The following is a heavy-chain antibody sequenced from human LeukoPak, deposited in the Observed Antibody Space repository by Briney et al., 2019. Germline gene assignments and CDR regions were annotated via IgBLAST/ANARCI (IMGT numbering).Heavy chain of an antibody. V-gene: IGHV3-21*01. CDR3: ASSSGTMISPRDAFDI. J-gene: IGHJ3*02. CDR2: ISSSSSYI. D-gene: IGHD3-22*01. CDR1: GFTFSSYS. Sequence: PGGSLRLSCAASGFTFSSYSMNWVRQAPGKGLEWVSSISSSSSYIYYADSVKGRFTISRDNAKNSLYLQMNSLRAEDTAVYYCASSSGTMISPRDAFDIWGQGTMVTVSS.